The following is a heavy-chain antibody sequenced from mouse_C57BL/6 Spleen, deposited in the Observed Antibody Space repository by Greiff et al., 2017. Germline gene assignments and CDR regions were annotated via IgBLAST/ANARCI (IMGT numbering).Heavy chain of an antibody. Sequence: QVQLQQPGAELVRPGSSVKLSCTASGYTFTSYWMDWVKQRPGQGLEWIGNIYPSDSETHYNQKFKDKATFTVDKSSSTAYMQLSSLTSEDSAVYYCAREGGYYLCDYWGQGTTLTVSS. V-gene: IGHV1-61*01. CDR1: GYTFTSYW. CDR3: AREGGYYLCDY. J-gene: IGHJ2*01. D-gene: IGHD2-3*01. CDR2: IYPSDSET.